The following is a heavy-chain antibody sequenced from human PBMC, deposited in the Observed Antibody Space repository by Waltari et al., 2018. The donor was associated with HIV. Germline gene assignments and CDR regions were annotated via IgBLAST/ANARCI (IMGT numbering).Heavy chain of an antibody. CDR3: ANTRVGDFDY. J-gene: IGHJ4*02. Sequence: QVLLVQSGAEVKRPGASVMISCGASGYPFTSYYMNWVRQVPGLGLEWMGVINPNSGTSTYAQKFRGRVTMTRDLSTRTYYLELSNLKSDDTAVYFCANTRVGDFDYWGQGTQVTVS. CDR2: INPNSGTS. V-gene: IGHV1-46*03. CDR1: GYPFTSYY. D-gene: IGHD1-26*01.